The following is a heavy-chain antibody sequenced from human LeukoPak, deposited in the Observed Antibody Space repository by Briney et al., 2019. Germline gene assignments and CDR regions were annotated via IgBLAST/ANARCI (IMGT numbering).Heavy chain of an antibody. D-gene: IGHD4-23*01. CDR3: ARQDRVVTSSYYFDY. V-gene: IGHV1-46*01. J-gene: IGHJ4*02. CDR1: GYTFTSYY. Sequence: ASVKLSCKASGYTFTSYYMHWVRQAPGQGLEWMGIINPSGGSTSYAQKFQGRVTMTRDTSTSTVYMELSSLRSEDTAVYYCARQDRVVTSSYYFDYWGQGTLGTVSP. CDR2: INPSGGST.